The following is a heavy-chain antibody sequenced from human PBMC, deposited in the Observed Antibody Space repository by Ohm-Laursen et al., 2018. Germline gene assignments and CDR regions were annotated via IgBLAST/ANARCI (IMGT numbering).Heavy chain of an antibody. CDR2: IKGDGSET. Sequence: SLRLSCAASGFIFNNYWMHWVRQAPGEGLVWVSRIKGDGSETNYADSVKGRFTISRDNAKNSLYLQMNSLRAEDTAVYYCAGSFWSGYNYWGQGTLVTVSS. V-gene: IGHV3-74*01. CDR1: GFIFNNYW. J-gene: IGHJ4*02. D-gene: IGHD3-3*01. CDR3: AGSFWSGYNY.